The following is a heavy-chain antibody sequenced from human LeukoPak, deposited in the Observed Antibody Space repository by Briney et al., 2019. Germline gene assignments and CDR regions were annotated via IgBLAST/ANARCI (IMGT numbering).Heavy chain of an antibody. V-gene: IGHV1-18*01. J-gene: IGHJ6*03. CDR2: ISAYNGNT. CDR3: ARDAYCSSTSCYSYYYYMDV. D-gene: IGHD2-2*01. CDR1: GYTFTSYG. Sequence: ASVTVSCKASGYTFTSYGISWVRQAPGQGLEWMGWISAYNGNTNYAQKLQGRVTMTTDTSTSTAYMELRSLRSDDTAVYYCARDAYCSSTSCYSYYYYMDVWGKGTTVTISS.